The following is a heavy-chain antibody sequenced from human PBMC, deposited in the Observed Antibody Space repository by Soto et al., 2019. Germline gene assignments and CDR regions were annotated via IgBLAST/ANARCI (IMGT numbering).Heavy chain of an antibody. CDR2: ISGSGGST. CDR3: AKDQSVVPAAIYNY. D-gene: IGHD2-2*01. Sequence: GGSLRLSCAASGFTFSSYAMSWVRQAPGKELEWVSAISGSGGSTYYADSVKGRFTISRDNSKNTLYLQMNSLRAEDTAVYYCAKDQSVVPAAIYNYWGQGTLVTVSS. J-gene: IGHJ4*02. V-gene: IGHV3-23*01. CDR1: GFTFSSYA.